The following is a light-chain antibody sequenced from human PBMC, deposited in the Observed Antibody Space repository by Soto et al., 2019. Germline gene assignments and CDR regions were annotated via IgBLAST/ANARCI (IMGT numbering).Light chain of an antibody. CDR2: NAS. V-gene: IGKV1-27*01. CDR3: QRCDSGPWT. CDR1: QDIGHS. Sequence: DIQMTQSPSSLSASLGDRVTITCRASQDIGHSLAWYQHKPGEDPTLLIYNASILSVVSSRCSGSGSGTDSPLTSTRLQPEDVASYYCQRCDSGPWTFGQGTKVAIK. J-gene: IGKJ1*01.